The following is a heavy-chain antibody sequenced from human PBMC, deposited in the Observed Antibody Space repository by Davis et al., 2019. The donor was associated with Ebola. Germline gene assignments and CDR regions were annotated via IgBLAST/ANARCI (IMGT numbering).Heavy chain of an antibody. V-gene: IGHV5-51*01. Sequence: GESLKISCKGSGYTFTRFWIGWVRQMPGKGLEWMGIIHPGDSETRYSPSFQGQVTISADKSISTAYLQWSSLKASDTAMYYCASLRRTITGMDDGFDLWGQGTMVTVSS. CDR3: ASLRRTITGMDDGFDL. D-gene: IGHD1-20*01. J-gene: IGHJ3*01. CDR1: GYTFTRFW. CDR2: IHPGDSET.